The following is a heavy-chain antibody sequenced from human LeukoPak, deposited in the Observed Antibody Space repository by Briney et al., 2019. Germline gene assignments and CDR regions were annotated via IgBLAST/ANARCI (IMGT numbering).Heavy chain of an antibody. CDR2: IYYSGST. CDR3: ARGVGYKIDY. V-gene: IGHV4-39*07. D-gene: IGHD5-24*01. J-gene: IGHJ4*02. CDR1: GGSISSSSYY. Sequence: SETLSLTCTVSGGSISSSSYYWGWIRQPPGKGLEWIGSIYYSGSTYYNPSLKSRVTISVDTSKNQFSLKLSSVTAADTAVYYCARGVGYKIDYWGQGTLVTVSS.